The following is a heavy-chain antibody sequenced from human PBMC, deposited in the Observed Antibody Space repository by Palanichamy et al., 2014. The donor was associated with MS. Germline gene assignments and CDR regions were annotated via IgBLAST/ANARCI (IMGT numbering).Heavy chain of an antibody. CDR3: TKDIVRQDGGGHCNSPSCYGGYFLH. D-gene: IGHD2-2*01. J-gene: IGHJ1*01. V-gene: IGHV3-30*18. CDR1: AFTFRSYA. Sequence: QVELVESGGGVVQPGRSLRLSCTASAFTFRSYAMHWVRQAPGKGLEWVAVILFDGSNKLYADSVKGRFTVSRDNSKNTVYLQMNSLRAEDTAVYFCTKDIVRQDGGGHCNSPSCYGGYFLHWGQGTPVTVSS. CDR2: ILFDGSNK.